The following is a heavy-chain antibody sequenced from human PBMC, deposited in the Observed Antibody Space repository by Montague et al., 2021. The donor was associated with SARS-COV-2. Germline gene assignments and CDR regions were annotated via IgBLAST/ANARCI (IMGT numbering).Heavy chain of an antibody. V-gene: IGHV3-33*01. CDR2: IWYDGSNK. CDR3: ASMLTEGFDY. D-gene: IGHD3-10*02. J-gene: IGHJ4*02. Sequence: SLRLSCAASGFTFSSYGVHWVRQAPGKGLEWVAVIWYDGSNKYYADSVKGRFTISRDNSKNTLYLQMDSLKAEDTAVYYCASMLTEGFDYWGQGTLVTVSS. CDR1: GFTFSSYG.